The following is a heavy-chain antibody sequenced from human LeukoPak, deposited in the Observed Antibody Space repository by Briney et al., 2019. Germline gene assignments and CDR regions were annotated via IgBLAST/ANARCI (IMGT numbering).Heavy chain of an antibody. D-gene: IGHD3-3*01. CDR3: ARHGPLYDIWSAQFYFDY. CDR2: IYFSGTT. J-gene: IGHJ4*02. V-gene: IGHV4-59*08. Sequence: SETLSLTCTVSGDSISTYYWSWIRQPPGKRLEWIGHIYFSGTTNYNPSLKSRVTISVDTSKNQFSLRLSSVTAADTALYYCARHGPLYDIWSAQFYFDYWGQGTLVTVSS. CDR1: GDSISTYY.